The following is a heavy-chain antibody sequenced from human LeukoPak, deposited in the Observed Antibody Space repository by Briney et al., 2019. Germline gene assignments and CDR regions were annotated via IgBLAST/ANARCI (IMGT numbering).Heavy chain of an antibody. V-gene: IGHV1-46*01. D-gene: IGHD3-10*01. CDR3: ARDYGSGSYTLLFFDY. CDR2: INPSGGST. J-gene: IGHJ4*02. Sequence: ASVKVSCKPSGYTFTSYYMHWVRQAPGQGLEWMGIINPSGGSTSYAQKFQGRVTMTRDTSTSTVYMEMSSLRSEDTAVYYCARDYGSGSYTLLFFDYWGQGTLVTVSS. CDR1: GYTFTSYY.